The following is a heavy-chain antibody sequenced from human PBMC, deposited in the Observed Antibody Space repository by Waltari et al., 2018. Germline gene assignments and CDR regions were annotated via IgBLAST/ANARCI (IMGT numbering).Heavy chain of an antibody. CDR2: MNPNSGNT. V-gene: IGHV1-8*01. CDR1: GYTFTSYD. Sequence: QVQLVQSGAEVKKPGASVKVSCKASGYTFTSYDINWVRQATGQGLEWMGWMNPNSGNTGYAQKCQGRVTMTRNTSISTAYMELSSLRSEDTAVYYCARGPNYYDSSGYSSDIWGQGTMVTVSS. D-gene: IGHD3-22*01. CDR3: ARGPNYYDSSGYSSDI. J-gene: IGHJ3*02.